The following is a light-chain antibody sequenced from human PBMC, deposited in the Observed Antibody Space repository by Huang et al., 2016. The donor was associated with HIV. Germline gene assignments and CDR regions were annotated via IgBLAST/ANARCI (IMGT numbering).Light chain of an antibody. J-gene: IGKJ4*01. CDR2: DAS. V-gene: IGKV3-11*01. CDR3: QHRGNWPLT. Sequence: EIVLTQSPATLSLSPGERATLSCRASQSVNIYLAWYQQKPGQAPSLLIYDASHRATGVPARFSGSGSGTDFTLTISSLEPEDFAVYYCQHRGNWPLTFGGGTRVEI. CDR1: QSVNIY.